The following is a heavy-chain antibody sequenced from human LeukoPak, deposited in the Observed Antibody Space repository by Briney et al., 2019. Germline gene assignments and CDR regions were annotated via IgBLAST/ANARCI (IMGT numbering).Heavy chain of an antibody. CDR2: INPSGGST. CDR1: GYTFTSYY. Sequence: ASVKVSCKASGYTFTSYYMHWGRQAPGQGLEWMGIINPSGGSTSYAQKFQGRVTMTRDTSTSTAYMELRSLRSDDTAVYYCARDQIPYYDFWSGYYQNRYPFGMDVWGQGTTVTVSS. CDR3: ARDQIPYYDFWSGYYQNRYPFGMDV. V-gene: IGHV1-46*01. D-gene: IGHD3-3*01. J-gene: IGHJ6*02.